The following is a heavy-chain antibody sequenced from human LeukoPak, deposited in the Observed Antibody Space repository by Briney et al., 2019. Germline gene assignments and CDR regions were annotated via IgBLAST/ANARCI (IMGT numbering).Heavy chain of an antibody. D-gene: IGHD6-19*01. V-gene: IGHV4-34*01. J-gene: IGHJ3*02. Sequence: SETLSLTCAVYGGSFSGHYWSWIRQPPGKGLEWIGEINHSGSTNYNPSLKSRVTISVDTSKNQFSLKLSSVTAADTAVYYCARAGSSGSFDAFDIWGQGTMVTVSS. CDR2: INHSGST. CDR3: ARAGSSGSFDAFDI. CDR1: GGSFSGHY.